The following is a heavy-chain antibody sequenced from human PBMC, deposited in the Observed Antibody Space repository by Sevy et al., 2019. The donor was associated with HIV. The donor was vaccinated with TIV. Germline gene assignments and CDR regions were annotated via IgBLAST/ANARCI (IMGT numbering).Heavy chain of an antibody. J-gene: IGHJ4*02. V-gene: IGHV3-30-3*01. CDR1: GFTFSSYA. CDR2: ISYDGSNK. CDR3: ARDLMISRWYGEWVY. D-gene: IGHD6-13*01. Sequence: GGSLRLSCAASGFTFSSYAMHWVRQAPGKGLEWVAVISYDGSNKYYADSVKGRFTISRDNSKNTLYLQMNSLRAEDTAVYYSARDLMISRWYGEWVYWGQGTLVTCSS.